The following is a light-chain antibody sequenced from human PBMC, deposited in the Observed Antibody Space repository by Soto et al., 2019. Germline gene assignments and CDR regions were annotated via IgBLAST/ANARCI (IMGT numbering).Light chain of an antibody. J-gene: IGLJ1*01. CDR2: EVS. CDR1: SSDVGGYIY. Sequence: QSALTQPASVSGSPGQSITISCTGTSSDVGGYIYVSWFQQHPGKAPKLMIYEVSNRPSGVSNRFSGSRSGNTASLTISGLQSEDEAEYYCNSYTNNNTFVFGTGTKLTVL. V-gene: IGLV2-14*01. CDR3: NSYTNNNTFV.